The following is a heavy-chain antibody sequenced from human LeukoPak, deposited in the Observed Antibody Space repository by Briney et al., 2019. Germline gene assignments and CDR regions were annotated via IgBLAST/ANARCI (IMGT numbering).Heavy chain of an antibody. D-gene: IGHD1-26*01. J-gene: IGHJ3*01. CDR2: ITTNGGRT. CDR3: ARDLVVGATAFDF. CDR1: GFTFSSYA. V-gene: IGHV3-64*01. Sequence: PGGSLRLSCAASGFTFSSYAVHWVRQAPGKGLEYVSAITTNGGRTYYANSVKGRFTISRDNSKNTLYLQMGSLRAEDMAVYYCARDLVVGATAFDFWGQGTLVTVSS.